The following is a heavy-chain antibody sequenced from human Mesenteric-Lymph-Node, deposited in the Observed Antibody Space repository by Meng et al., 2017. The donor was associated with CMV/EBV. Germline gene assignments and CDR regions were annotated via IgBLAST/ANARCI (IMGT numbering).Heavy chain of an antibody. CDR3: AKDKALFGEVIKYYFDY. D-gene: IGHD3-3*01. Sequence: GESLKISCAASGFTFSTYAMSWVRQAPGKGLEWVSSISATAGSTYYADSVKGRFTISRDNSKNTLFLQMNSLRPDDTATYYCAKDKALFGEVIKYYFDYWGQGTPVTVSS. CDR2: ISATAGST. J-gene: IGHJ4*02. V-gene: IGHV3-23*01. CDR1: GFTFSTYA.